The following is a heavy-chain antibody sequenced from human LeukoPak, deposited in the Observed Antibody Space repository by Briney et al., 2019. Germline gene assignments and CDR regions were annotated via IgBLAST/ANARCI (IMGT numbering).Heavy chain of an antibody. Sequence: LTGGSLRLSCAASGYTFSSYEMNWVRQAPGKGLEWVSYISSSGSTIYFADSVKGRFTISRDNAKNSLYLQMNSLGAEDTAVYYCARIGYCSGGSCYVVLFDYWGQGTLVTVSS. CDR3: ARIGYCSGGSCYVVLFDY. V-gene: IGHV3-48*03. CDR2: ISSSGSTI. CDR1: GYTFSSYE. J-gene: IGHJ4*02. D-gene: IGHD2-15*01.